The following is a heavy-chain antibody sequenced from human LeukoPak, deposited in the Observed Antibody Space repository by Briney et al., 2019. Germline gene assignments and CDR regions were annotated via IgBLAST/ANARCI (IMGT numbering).Heavy chain of an antibody. CDR2: ISSSGRTF. J-gene: IGHJ4*02. D-gene: IGHD6-13*01. CDR1: GFAFSSYE. V-gene: IGHV3-48*03. Sequence: GGSLRLSCAASGFAFSSYEMNWVRQAPGKGLEWVSYISSSGRTFYYADSVKGRFTISRDNGKNSLYLQMNSLRVEDTAVYYCARDSRGSSWFFDYWGQGALVTVSS. CDR3: ARDSRGSSWFFDY.